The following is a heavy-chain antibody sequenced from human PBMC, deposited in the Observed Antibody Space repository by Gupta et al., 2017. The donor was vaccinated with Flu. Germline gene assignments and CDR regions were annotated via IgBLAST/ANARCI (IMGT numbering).Heavy chain of an antibody. Sequence: QVQLVQSGAEVKKPGSSVKVSCKASGYSFTNYYMDWVRQAPGQGLEWMGIINPSGGSTSYAQKFQGRVTMTRDTSTSTVYMELSSLRSEDTAVYYCARDVGPGLYHFDYWGQGTLVTVSS. J-gene: IGHJ4*02. D-gene: IGHD1-26*01. CDR2: INPSGGST. CDR1: GYSFTNYY. V-gene: IGHV1-46*01. CDR3: ARDVGPGLYHFDY.